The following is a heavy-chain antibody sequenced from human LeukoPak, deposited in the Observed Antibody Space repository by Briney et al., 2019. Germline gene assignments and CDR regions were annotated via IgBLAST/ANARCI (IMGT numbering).Heavy chain of an antibody. CDR3: ARDYEFGCSYVRNWFDP. D-gene: IGHD5-18*01. CDR1: GFTFSSYS. Sequence: GGSLRLSCAASGFTFSSYSMNWVRQAPGKGLEWVSSISSSSSYIYYADSVKGRFTISRDNAKNSLYLQMNSLRAEDTAVYYCARDYEFGCSYVRNWFDPWGQGTLVTVSS. CDR2: ISSSSSYI. V-gene: IGHV3-21*01. J-gene: IGHJ5*02.